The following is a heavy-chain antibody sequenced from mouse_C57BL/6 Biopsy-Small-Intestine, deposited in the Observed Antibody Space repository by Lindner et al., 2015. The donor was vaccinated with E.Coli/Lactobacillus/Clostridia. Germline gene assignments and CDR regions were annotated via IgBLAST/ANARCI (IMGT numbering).Heavy chain of an antibody. Sequence: VQLQESGPELVKPGASVKISCKASGYAFSSSWMNWMRQRPGKGLEWIGRIFPGDGDTNYNGKFKDKATLTADKSSNTAYMQLSSLTSEDSAVYFCARYHYDGSLYAMDYWGQGTSVTVSS. CDR3: ARYHYDGSLYAMDY. V-gene: IGHV1-82*01. CDR1: GYAFSSSW. J-gene: IGHJ4*01. CDR2: IFPGDGDT. D-gene: IGHD1-1*01.